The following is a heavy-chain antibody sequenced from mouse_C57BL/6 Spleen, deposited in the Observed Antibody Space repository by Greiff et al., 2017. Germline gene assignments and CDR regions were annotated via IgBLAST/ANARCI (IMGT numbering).Heavy chain of an antibody. D-gene: IGHD1-1*01. CDR3: ARDYYGSSSYWYFDV. CDR2: ISDGGSYT. J-gene: IGHJ1*03. V-gene: IGHV5-4*01. Sequence: EVKLVESGGGLVKPGGSLKLSCAASGFTFSSYAMSWVRQTPEKRLEWVATISDGGSYTYYPDNLKGRFTISRDNAKNNLYLQMSHLKSEDTAMYYCARDYYGSSSYWYFDVWGTGTTVTVSS. CDR1: GFTFSSYA.